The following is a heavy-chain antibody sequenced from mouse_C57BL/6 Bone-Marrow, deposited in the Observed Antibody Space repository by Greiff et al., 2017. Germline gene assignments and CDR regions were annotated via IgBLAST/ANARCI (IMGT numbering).Heavy chain of an antibody. D-gene: IGHD2-4*01. Sequence: EVQLQQSGTVLARPGASVKMSCKTSGYTFTSYWMHWVKQRPGQGLEWIGAIYPGNSDTSYNQKFKGKAKLTAVTSASTAYMELSSLTNEDSAVYYCTREDYDEGYYFDYWGQGTTLTVSS. J-gene: IGHJ2*01. V-gene: IGHV1-5*01. CDR1: GYTFTSYW. CDR3: TREDYDEGYYFDY. CDR2: IYPGNSDT.